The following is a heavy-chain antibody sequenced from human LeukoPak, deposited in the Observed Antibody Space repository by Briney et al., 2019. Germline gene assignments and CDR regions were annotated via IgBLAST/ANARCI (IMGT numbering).Heavy chain of an antibody. D-gene: IGHD6-6*01. V-gene: IGHV3-30*04. Sequence: PGGSLRLSCAASGFTFSSYAMLWVRQAPGKGLEWVAVISYDGSNKYYADSVKGRFTISRDNSKNTLYLQMNSLRAEDTAVYYCAVSSYRTGGYYYYYGMDVWGKGTTVTVSS. CDR2: ISYDGSNK. CDR1: GFTFSSYA. J-gene: IGHJ6*04. CDR3: AVSSYRTGGYYYYYGMDV.